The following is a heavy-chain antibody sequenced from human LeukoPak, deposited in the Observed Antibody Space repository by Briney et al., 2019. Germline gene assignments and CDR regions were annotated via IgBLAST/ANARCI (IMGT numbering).Heavy chain of an antibody. V-gene: IGHV4-59*08. Sequence: SETLPLTCTVSGGSISSHYWSWVRQLPGKGLEWIGYIYYSGSTTYNPSFKSRVTISVDTSKNQFSLKLSSVTAADTAVYYCARHGGILWFGELWSYYYYGMDVWGQGTTVTVSS. CDR3: ARHGGILWFGELWSYYYYGMDV. D-gene: IGHD3-10*01. CDR2: IYYSGST. J-gene: IGHJ6*02. CDR1: GGSISSHY.